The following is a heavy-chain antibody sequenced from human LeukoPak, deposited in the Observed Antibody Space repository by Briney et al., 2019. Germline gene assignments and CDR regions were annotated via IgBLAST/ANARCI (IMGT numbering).Heavy chain of an antibody. CDR2: INHNGNVN. V-gene: IGHV3-7*03. J-gene: IGHJ6*02. D-gene: IGHD3-16*01. Sequence: GGFLRLSCAASGFTFSAFGMNWVRQAPGKGLEWVASINHNGNVNYCVDSVKGRFTISRDNAKNSLYLQMSNLRAEDTAVYFCARGGGLDVWGQGATVTVSS. CDR1: GFTFSAFG. CDR3: ARGGGLDV.